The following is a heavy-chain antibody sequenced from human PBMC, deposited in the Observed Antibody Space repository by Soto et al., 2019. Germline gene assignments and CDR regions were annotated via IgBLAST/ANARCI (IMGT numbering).Heavy chain of an antibody. CDR2: IYYSGST. J-gene: IGHJ6*02. D-gene: IGHD6-6*01. Sequence: PSETLSLTCTVSGGSISSGDYYWSWIRQPPGKGLEWIGYIYYSGSTYYDPSLKSRVTISVDTSKNQFSLKLSSVTAADTAVYYCARDLLPIPPIAARSGMDVWGQGTTVTVSS. CDR3: ARDLLPIPPIAARSGMDV. V-gene: IGHV4-30-4*01. CDR1: GGSISSGDYY.